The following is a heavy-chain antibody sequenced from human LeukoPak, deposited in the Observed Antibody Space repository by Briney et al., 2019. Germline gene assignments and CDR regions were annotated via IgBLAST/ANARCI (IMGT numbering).Heavy chain of an antibody. CDR3: ARVTQRDSNLYGMDV. CDR2: IIPIFGTA. Sequence: GSSVKVSCKASGGTFSSYAISWVRQAPGQGLEWMGGIIPIFGTANYAQKFQGRVTITADESTSTAYMELSSLRSEDTAVYYCARVTQRDSNLYGMDVWGQGTTVTVSS. J-gene: IGHJ6*02. V-gene: IGHV1-69*01. D-gene: IGHD4-11*01. CDR1: GGTFSSYA.